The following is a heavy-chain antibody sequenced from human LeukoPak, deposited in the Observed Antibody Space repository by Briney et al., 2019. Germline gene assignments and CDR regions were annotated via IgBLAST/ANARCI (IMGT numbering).Heavy chain of an antibody. V-gene: IGHV3-23*01. CDR2: ISGSGGTS. CDR3: AKSPYFYNSGRSVDV. Sequence: GGSLRLSCLPSGFTFSNYAMTWVRQAPGKGLEWVSSISGSGGTSYYADSVKGRFTISRDSAKNMLFLQMNRLRAEDTAVYYCAKSPYFYNSGRSVDVWGKGTTVTVSS. CDR1: GFTFSNYA. D-gene: IGHD3-10*01. J-gene: IGHJ6*04.